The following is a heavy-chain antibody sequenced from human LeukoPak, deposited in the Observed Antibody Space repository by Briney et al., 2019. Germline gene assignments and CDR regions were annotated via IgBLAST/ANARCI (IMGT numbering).Heavy chain of an antibody. CDR3: ARDGERSGWYPFFDY. Sequence: GGSLRLSCAASGFTFSIYSMNWVRQAPGKGLEWVSSISSSSSYIYYADSVKGRFTFSRDNAKNSLYLQMNSLRAEDTAVYYCARDGERSGWYPFFDYRGQGTLVTVSS. J-gene: IGHJ4*02. V-gene: IGHV3-21*01. CDR1: GFTFSIYS. CDR2: ISSSSSYI. D-gene: IGHD6-19*01.